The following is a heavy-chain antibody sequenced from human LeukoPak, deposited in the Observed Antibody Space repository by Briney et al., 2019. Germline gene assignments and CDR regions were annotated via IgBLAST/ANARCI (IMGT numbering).Heavy chain of an antibody. CDR2: IYHGGST. CDR1: GGSISSTDW. Sequence: SGTLSLTCAVSGGSISSTDWWSWVRQPPGKGREWIGQIYHGGSTNFNPSLKSRVTISVDKSKNQFSLKLNSVTAADTAVYYCARDGAATVSGYAFDIWGQGTMVTVSS. J-gene: IGHJ3*02. V-gene: IGHV4-4*02. CDR3: ARDGAATVSGYAFDI. D-gene: IGHD6-19*01.